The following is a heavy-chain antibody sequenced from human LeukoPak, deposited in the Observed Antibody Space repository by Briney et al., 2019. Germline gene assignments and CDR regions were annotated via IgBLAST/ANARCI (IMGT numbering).Heavy chain of an antibody. D-gene: IGHD2-15*01. Sequence: GGSLRLSCAASGFTFSSYWMHWDRQAPGKGLVWVSRINSDGSSTSYADSVKGRFTISRDNAKNTLYLQMNSLRAEDTAVYYCARDLGDIVVVVAASNAFDIWGQGTMVTVSS. CDR1: GFTFSSYW. CDR2: INSDGSST. J-gene: IGHJ3*02. CDR3: ARDLGDIVVVVAASNAFDI. V-gene: IGHV3-74*01.